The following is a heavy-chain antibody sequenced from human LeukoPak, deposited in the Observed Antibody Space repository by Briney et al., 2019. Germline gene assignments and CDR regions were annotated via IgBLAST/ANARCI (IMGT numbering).Heavy chain of an antibody. J-gene: IGHJ4*02. V-gene: IGHV3-30*18. D-gene: IGHD1-7*01. Sequence: PGRSLRLSCAASGFTFSSYGMHWVRQAPGKGLEWVAVISYDGSNKYYADSVKGRFTISRDNSKNTLYLQMNSLRAEDTAVYYCANWNYGYYFDYWGQGTLVTVSS. CDR1: GFTFSSYG. CDR2: ISYDGSNK. CDR3: ANWNYGYYFDY.